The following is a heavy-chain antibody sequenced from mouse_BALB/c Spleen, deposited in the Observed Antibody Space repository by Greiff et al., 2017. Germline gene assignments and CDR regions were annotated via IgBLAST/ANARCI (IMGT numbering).Heavy chain of an antibody. Sequence: VQLQQSGPELVKPGASVKMSCKASGYTFTSYVMHWVKQKPGQGLEWIGYINPYNDGTKYNEKFKGKATLTSDKSSSTAYMELSSLTSEDSAVYYCARAITTPYYYAMDYWGQGTSVTVSS. CDR3: ARAITTPYYYAMDY. CDR1: GYTFTSYV. CDR2: INPYNDGT. V-gene: IGHV1-14*01. D-gene: IGHD2-4*01. J-gene: IGHJ4*01.